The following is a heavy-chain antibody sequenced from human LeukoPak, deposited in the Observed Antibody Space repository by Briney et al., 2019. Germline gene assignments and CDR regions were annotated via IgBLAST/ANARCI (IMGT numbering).Heavy chain of an antibody. Sequence: ASVKVSCKASGGTFSSYAISWVRQAPGQGLEWVGGIIPNCGTANYAQKLKGRVTITTDKSTSTVSMQLSSLRSEDTAVYYCARAGQAARQGYYYYYRDVWGKGTTVTVSS. J-gene: IGHJ6*03. CDR2: IIPNCGTA. CDR1: GGTFSSYA. D-gene: IGHD6-6*01. CDR3: ARAGQAARQGYYYYYRDV. V-gene: IGHV1-69*05.